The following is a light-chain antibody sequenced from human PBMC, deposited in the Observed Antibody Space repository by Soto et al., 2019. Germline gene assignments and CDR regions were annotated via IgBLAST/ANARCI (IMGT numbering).Light chain of an antibody. CDR3: QEYIQWPPGM. V-gene: IGKV1-5*01. CDR1: QSVSTW. J-gene: IGKJ1*01. CDR2: DVS. Sequence: DIQLTQSPSALSSSFWDIVTITFRSSQSVSTWLAWYQQKPGRAPRLLIYDVSNLESGVPSRFSGTGSGTEFTLTITSLQPEDFAVYYCQEYIQWPPGMFGPGTKVDIK.